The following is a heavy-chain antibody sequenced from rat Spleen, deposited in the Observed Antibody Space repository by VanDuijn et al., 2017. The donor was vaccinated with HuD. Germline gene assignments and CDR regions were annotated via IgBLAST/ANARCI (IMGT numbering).Heavy chain of an antibody. CDR2: IRTKPNNYAT. Sequence: VQVVESGGGLVQPKESLKISCAASGFTFSTAAMYWVRQAPGKGLEWVALIRTKPNNYATYYADSVKGRFTISRDDSKNMVYLQMDNLKTEDTATYYCARRHYGYTDYFDYWGQGVMVPVSS. V-gene: IGHV10-5*01. CDR1: GFTFSTAA. CDR3: ARRHYGYTDYFDY. J-gene: IGHJ2*01. D-gene: IGHD1-11*01.